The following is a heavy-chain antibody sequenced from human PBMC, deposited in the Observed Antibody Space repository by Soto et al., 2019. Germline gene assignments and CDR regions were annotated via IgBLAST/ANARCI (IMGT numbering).Heavy chain of an antibody. V-gene: IGHV3-30*18. Sequence: QVQLVESGGGVVQPGRSLRLSCAASGFTFSSYGMHWVRQAPGKGLEWVAVILYDGSNKYYADSVKGRFTISRDNSKNMLYLQMNSLRAEDTAVYYCAKGMIEYSSGWVDYWGQGTLVTVSS. J-gene: IGHJ4*02. CDR3: AKGMIEYSSGWVDY. D-gene: IGHD6-19*01. CDR2: ILYDGSNK. CDR1: GFTFSSYG.